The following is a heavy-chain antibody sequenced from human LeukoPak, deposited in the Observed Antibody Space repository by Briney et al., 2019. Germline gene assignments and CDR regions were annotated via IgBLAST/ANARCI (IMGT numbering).Heavy chain of an antibody. V-gene: IGHV3-23*01. Sequence: GGSLRLSCAASGFTFSSYWMNWVRQAPGKGLEWVSAISGSGGSTYYADSVKGRFTISRDNSKNTLYLQMNSLRAEDTAVYYCAKVRDIVVVPAAMKLDYWGQGTLVTVSS. CDR3: AKVRDIVVVPAAMKLDY. CDR1: GFTFSSYW. CDR2: ISGSGGST. D-gene: IGHD2-2*01. J-gene: IGHJ4*02.